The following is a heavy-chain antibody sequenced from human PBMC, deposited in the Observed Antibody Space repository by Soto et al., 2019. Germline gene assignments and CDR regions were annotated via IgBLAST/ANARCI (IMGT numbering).Heavy chain of an antibody. CDR2: INPSSGST. CDR3: ARDQRHYDILTGYYFYGMDV. D-gene: IGHD3-9*01. J-gene: IGHJ6*02. CDR1: GYSLTSYY. Sequence: SVKVSCNALGYSLTSYYMHWVRQAPVQGLEWMGIINPSSGSTSFSQKFQDRVTMTRDTSTSTVYMELSSLRSDDTAVYYCARDQRHYDILTGYYFYGMDVWGQGTTVTVSS. V-gene: IGHV1-46*01.